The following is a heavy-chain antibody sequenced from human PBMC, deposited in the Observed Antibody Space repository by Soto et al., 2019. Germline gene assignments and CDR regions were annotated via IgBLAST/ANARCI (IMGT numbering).Heavy chain of an antibody. CDR1: GDSVSTNSAT. CDR3: ARDSSHYYDSSGYYYEYYYYYGMDV. CDR2: TYYRSKWYN. J-gene: IGHJ6*02. D-gene: IGHD3-22*01. Sequence: AQTLSLTCAISGDSVSTNSATWDWIRQSPSRGLEWLGRTYYRSKWYNDYAVSVKSRITINPDTSKNQFSLQLNSVTPEDTAVYYCARDSSHYYDSSGYYYEYYYYYGMDVWGQGTTVTVSS. V-gene: IGHV6-1*01.